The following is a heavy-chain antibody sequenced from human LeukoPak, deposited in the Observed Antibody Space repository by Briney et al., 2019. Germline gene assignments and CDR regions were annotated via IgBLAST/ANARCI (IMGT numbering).Heavy chain of an antibody. J-gene: IGHJ3*02. V-gene: IGHV1-2*02. Sequence: ASVTVSCKASGYTFSGFYMHWVRQAPGQGLEWMGWMNPNSGDTKYAPKFQGRVTMTRDMSISTAYMEVNRLTSDDTAVYYCARVEATVGFAFDIWGQGTMVTVSS. CDR2: MNPNSGDT. D-gene: IGHD2-21*02. CDR3: ARVEATVGFAFDI. CDR1: GYTFSGFY.